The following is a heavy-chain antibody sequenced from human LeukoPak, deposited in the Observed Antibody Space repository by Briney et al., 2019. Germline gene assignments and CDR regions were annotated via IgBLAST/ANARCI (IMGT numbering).Heavy chain of an antibody. V-gene: IGHV4-39*01. CDR3: ARIMYSGDPWYYFDY. Sequence: PPETLSLTCTVSGGSISSSSYYWGWIRQPPGRGLEWIGSIYYSGSTYYNPSLKSRVTISVDTSKNQFSLKLSSVTAADTAVYYCARIMYSGDPWYYFDYWGQGTLVTVSS. CDR2: IYYSGST. CDR1: GGSISSSSYY. D-gene: IGHD3-10*01. J-gene: IGHJ4*02.